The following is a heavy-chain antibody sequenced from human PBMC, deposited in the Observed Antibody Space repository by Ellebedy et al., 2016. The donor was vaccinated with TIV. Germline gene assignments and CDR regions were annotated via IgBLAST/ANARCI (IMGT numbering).Heavy chain of an antibody. D-gene: IGHD3-22*01. CDR1: GYTFTNFG. J-gene: IGHJ4*02. CDR2: ISVYNGNT. CDR3: ARDSHFDSSGYRMDLDY. V-gene: IGHV1-18*01. Sequence: ASVKVSCKASGYTFTNFGISWVRQAPGQGLEWMGWISVYNGNTNYVQKLQGRVTMTTDTSANTAYMELRSLTSDDTAVYYCARDSHFDSSGYRMDLDYWGQGTLVTVSS.